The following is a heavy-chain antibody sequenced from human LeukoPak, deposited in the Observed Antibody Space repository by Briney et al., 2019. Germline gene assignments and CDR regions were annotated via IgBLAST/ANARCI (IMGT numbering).Heavy chain of an antibody. CDR2: IHYSGSA. CDR1: GGSISGHY. J-gene: IGHJ6*02. V-gene: IGHV4-59*11. D-gene: IGHD1-14*01. Sequence: SETLSLTCTVSGGSISGHYWTWIRQPPGKGLEWIGQIHYSGSADYSPSLKSRVTISVDSSKNQISLKVTPVTTADAAVYYCARFGIDYDMDVWGQGTTVTVS. CDR3: ARFGIDYDMDV.